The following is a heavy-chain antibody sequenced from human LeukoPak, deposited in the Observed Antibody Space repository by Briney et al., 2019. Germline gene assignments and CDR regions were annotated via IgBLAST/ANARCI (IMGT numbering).Heavy chain of an antibody. D-gene: IGHD3-22*01. CDR2: IKQDGSEK. CDR3: ARDPYYDSSGYYEAFDI. V-gene: IGHV3-7*01. CDR1: GFTFSSYW. Sequence: PGGSLRLSCAASGFTFSSYWMSWVRQAPGKGLEWVANIKQDGSEKYYVDSVKGRFTISRDNAKNSLYLQMNSLRAEDTAVYYCARDPYYDSSGYYEAFDIWGQGTMVTVSS. J-gene: IGHJ3*02.